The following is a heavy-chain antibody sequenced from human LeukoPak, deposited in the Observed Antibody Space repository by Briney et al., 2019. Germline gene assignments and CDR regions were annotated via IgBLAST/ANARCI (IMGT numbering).Heavy chain of an antibody. CDR1: GYTFTSYG. D-gene: IGHD5-18*01. Sequence: ASVKGSCKASGYTFTSYGISWVRQAPGQGLEWMGIINPSGGSTSYAQKFQGRVTMTRDTSTSTVYMELSSLRSEDTAVYYCARYIYGYLHYWGQGTLVTVSS. V-gene: IGHV1-46*01. CDR2: INPSGGST. J-gene: IGHJ4*02. CDR3: ARYIYGYLHY.